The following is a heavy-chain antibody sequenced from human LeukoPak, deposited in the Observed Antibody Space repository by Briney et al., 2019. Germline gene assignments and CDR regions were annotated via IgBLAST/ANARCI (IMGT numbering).Heavy chain of an antibody. V-gene: IGHV3-7*03. CDR1: GFTFGRYW. D-gene: IGHD3-3*01. J-gene: IGHJ4*02. CDR2: TKLDGSEK. CDR3: ARDQYDTWSRRGNFDS. Sequence: GGSLRLSCVASGFTFGRYWMSWVRQAPGKGLEWVANTKLDGSEKNYVDSVKGRFTISRDNTKNSLYLQMNSLRAEDTAVFYCARDQYDTWSRRGNFDSWGQGTLVIVSS.